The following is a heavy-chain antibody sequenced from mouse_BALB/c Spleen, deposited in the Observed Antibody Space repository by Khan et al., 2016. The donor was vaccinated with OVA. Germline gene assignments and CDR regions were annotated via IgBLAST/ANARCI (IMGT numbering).Heavy chain of an antibody. Sequence: EVELVESGGGVVKPGGSLKLSCSASGFTFSSFAMSWVRQTPEKRLEWVATTSSGGHYTFYPDSVKGRFTISRDNARNNLYLQMSSLRSEATATYNWARSVVDYYAMDYWGQGTSVTVSS. V-gene: IGHV5-9-3*01. J-gene: IGHJ4*01. CDR1: GFTFSSFA. D-gene: IGHD1-1*02. CDR3: ARSVVDYYAMDY. CDR2: TSSGGHYT.